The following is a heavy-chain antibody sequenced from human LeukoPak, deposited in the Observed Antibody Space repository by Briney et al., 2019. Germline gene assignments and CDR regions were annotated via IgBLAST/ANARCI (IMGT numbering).Heavy chain of an antibody. Sequence: GGSLRLSCAASGFTFSSYVMHWVRQAPGKGLEWVAVIWYDGSNKYYADSVKDRFIISRDNSKNTLYLQMNSLRAEDTAVYYCARDRRRWELQYYFDYWGQGTLVTVSS. D-gene: IGHD1-26*01. CDR3: ARDRRRWELQYYFDY. V-gene: IGHV3-33*01. CDR1: GFTFSSYV. CDR2: IWYDGSNK. J-gene: IGHJ4*02.